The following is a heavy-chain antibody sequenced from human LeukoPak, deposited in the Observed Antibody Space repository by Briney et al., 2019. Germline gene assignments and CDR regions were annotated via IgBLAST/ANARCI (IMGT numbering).Heavy chain of an antibody. CDR3: ARESPAAATDY. V-gene: IGHV3-7*01. Sequence: PGGPLRLSCAASGFTFSSYWMSWVRQAPGKGLEWVANIKQDGSEKYYVDSVKGRFTISRDNAKNSLYLQMNSLRAEDTAVYYCARESPAAATDYWGQGTLVTVSS. CDR2: IKQDGSEK. D-gene: IGHD2-15*01. J-gene: IGHJ4*02. CDR1: GFTFSSYW.